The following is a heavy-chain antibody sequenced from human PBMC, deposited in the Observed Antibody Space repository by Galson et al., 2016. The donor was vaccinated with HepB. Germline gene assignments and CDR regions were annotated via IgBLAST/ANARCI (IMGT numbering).Heavy chain of an antibody. CDR2: IYHSGST. CDR1: GVSISGTNW. J-gene: IGHJ6*02. Sequence: ETLSLTCAVSGVSISGTNWWSWVRQPPGKGLEWIGEIYHSGSTNYNPSLQSRVTISVDPSKNQFSLTLNSVTAADTARYYCVRNGYYCLDAWGQGTTVTVSS. V-gene: IGHV4-4*02. CDR3: VRNGYYCLDA.